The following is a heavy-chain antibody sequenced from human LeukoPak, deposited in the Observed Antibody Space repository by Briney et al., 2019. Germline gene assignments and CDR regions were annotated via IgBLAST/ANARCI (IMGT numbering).Heavy chain of an antibody. CDR2: ISSSGSTI. CDR3: ARSEMEVVPEDY. V-gene: IGHV3-11*01. J-gene: IGHJ4*02. CDR1: GFTFSDYY. D-gene: IGHD2-2*01. Sequence: GSLRLSCAASGFTFSDYYMSWIRQAPGKGLEWVSYISSSGSTIYYADSVKGRFTISRDNAKNSLYLQMNSLRAEDTAVYYCARSEMEVVPEDYWGQGTLVTVSS.